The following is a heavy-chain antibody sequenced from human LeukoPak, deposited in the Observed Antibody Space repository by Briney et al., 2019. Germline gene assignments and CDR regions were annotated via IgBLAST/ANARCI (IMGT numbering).Heavy chain of an antibody. CDR3: TRLRGAVYYYMDV. J-gene: IGHJ6*03. D-gene: IGHD1-26*01. CDR2: IRRKAYGGTT. V-gene: IGHV3-49*04. Sequence: PGGSLRLSCTASGFTFADYTMSWVRQAPGKGLEWVGFIRRKAYGGTTEYAASVKGRFTISRDDSKSIAYLQMNSLKTEDTAVYYCTRLRGAVYYYMDVWGKGTTVTISS. CDR1: GFTFADYT.